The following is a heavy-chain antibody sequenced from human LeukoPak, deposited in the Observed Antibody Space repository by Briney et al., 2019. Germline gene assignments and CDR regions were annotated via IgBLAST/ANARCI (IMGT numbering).Heavy chain of an antibody. D-gene: IGHD3-10*01. Sequence: SETLSLTCAVYGGSFSGYYWSWIRQPPGKGLEWIGYIYYSGSTNYNPSLESRVTISVDTSKKQFSLRLSSVTAADTAVYYCARRYFGSGSYPLDYWGQGTLVTVSS. CDR3: ARRYFGSGSYPLDY. V-gene: IGHV4-59*08. CDR1: GGSFSGYY. J-gene: IGHJ4*02. CDR2: IYYSGST.